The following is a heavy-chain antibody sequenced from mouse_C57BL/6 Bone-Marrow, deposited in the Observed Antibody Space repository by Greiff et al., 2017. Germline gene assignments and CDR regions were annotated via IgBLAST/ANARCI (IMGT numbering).Heavy chain of an antibody. D-gene: IGHD1-1*01. CDR2: ISNGGGST. CDR3: ARHLITTAYYAMDY. CDR1: GFTFSDYY. Sequence: EVKVVESGGGLVQPGGSLKLSCAASGFTFSDYYMYWVRQTPEKRLEWVAYISNGGGSTYYPDTVKGRFTISRDNAKNTLYLQMSRLKSEDTAMYYCARHLITTAYYAMDYWGKGTSVTVSS. V-gene: IGHV5-12*01. J-gene: IGHJ4*01.